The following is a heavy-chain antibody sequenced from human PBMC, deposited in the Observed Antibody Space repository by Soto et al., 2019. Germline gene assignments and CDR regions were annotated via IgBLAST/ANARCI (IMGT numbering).Heavy chain of an antibody. J-gene: IGHJ4*02. CDR2: IYYSGST. D-gene: IGHD5-18*01. Sequence: QVQLQESGPGLVKPSETLSLTCTVSGGSISSYYWSWIRQPPGKGLEWIGYIYYSGSTNYNPSLTSRVTISVDTSKNQFSLKLSSVTAADTAVYYCARGRVSAMVSTKFDYWGQGTLVTVSS. CDR1: GGSISSYY. V-gene: IGHV4-59*01. CDR3: ARGRVSAMVSTKFDY.